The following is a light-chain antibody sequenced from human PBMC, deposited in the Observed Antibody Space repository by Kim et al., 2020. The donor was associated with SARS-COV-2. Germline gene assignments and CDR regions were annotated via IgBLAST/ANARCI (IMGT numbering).Light chain of an antibody. Sequence: IQMTQSPSSLSASVGDRVTITCRASRSIRSYLSWFQQKPGKAPKLLIYGASSLQSGVPSRFSGSGSGTDFTLTISSLQPEDFVTYYCQQSDNTRTFGQGTKVDIK. J-gene: IGKJ1*01. CDR1: RSIRSY. CDR2: GAS. CDR3: QQSDNTRT. V-gene: IGKV1-39*01.